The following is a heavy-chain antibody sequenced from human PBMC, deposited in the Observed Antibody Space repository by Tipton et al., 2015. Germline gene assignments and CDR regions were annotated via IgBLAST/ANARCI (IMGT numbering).Heavy chain of an antibody. J-gene: IGHJ4*02. CDR2: ISYDGSNK. CDR1: GFAFSSYG. CDR3: AKDPSGNQYNWNYPYYFDY. V-gene: IGHV3-30*18. Sequence: RSLRLSCAASGFAFSSYGMHWVRQAPGKGLEWVAVISYDGSNKYYADSVKGRFTISRDNSKNTLYLQMNSLRAEDTAVYYCAKDPSGNQYNWNYPYYFDYWGQGTLVTVSS. D-gene: IGHD1-7*01.